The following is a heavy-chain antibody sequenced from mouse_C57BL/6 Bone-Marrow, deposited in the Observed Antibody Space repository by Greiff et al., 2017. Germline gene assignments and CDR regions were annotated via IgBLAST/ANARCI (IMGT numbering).Heavy chain of an antibody. CDR1: GYSFTSYY. D-gene: IGHD1-1*01. Sequence: QVQLKQSGPELVKPGASVKISCKASGYSFTSYYIHWVKQRPGQGLEWIGWIYPGSGNTKYNEKFKGKATLTADTSSSTAYMQLSSLTSEDSAVYYCARAQYYYGSSLFDYWGQGTTLTVSS. V-gene: IGHV1-66*01. CDR3: ARAQYYYGSSLFDY. J-gene: IGHJ2*01. CDR2: IYPGSGNT.